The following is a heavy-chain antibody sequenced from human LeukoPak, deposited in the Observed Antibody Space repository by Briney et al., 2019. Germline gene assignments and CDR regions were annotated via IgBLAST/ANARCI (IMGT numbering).Heavy chain of an antibody. V-gene: IGHV5-51*01. CDR1: GYTFVNYW. Sequence: GESLKISCRGSGYTFVNYWIGWVRQMPGKGLEWMGIIYPGDSDTTYRPSFQGQVTISADKSISTAYLQWSSLKASDTAMYYCARDSGDDFATFDFWGQGTLVTVSS. J-gene: IGHJ4*02. D-gene: IGHD1-26*01. CDR3: ARDSGDDFATFDF. CDR2: IYPGDSDT.